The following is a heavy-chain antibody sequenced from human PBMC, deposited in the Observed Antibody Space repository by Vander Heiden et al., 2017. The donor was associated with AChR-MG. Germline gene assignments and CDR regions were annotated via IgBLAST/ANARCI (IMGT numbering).Heavy chain of an antibody. CDR1: GFISTSYW. Sequence: EVQLVQSGAEANKPGESLRLSCKGSGFISTSYWISWVRQMPGKGLEWMGRISPGDSYTNYSPSFQDHVIISADKSISTAYLQWSSLKASDTAMYYCARHHVTAGYCSGSSCYSIDDYWGQGTLVTVSS. CDR2: ISPGDSYT. D-gene: IGHD2-15*01. J-gene: IGHJ4*02. V-gene: IGHV5-10-1*03. CDR3: ARHHVTAGYCSGSSCYSIDDY.